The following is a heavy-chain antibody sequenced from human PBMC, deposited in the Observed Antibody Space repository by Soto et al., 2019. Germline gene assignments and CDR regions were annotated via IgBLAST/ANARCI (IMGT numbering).Heavy chain of an antibody. D-gene: IGHD6-13*01. CDR2: IYYSGST. V-gene: IGHV4-59*01. Sequence: PSETLSLTCTVSGGSMISYYWSWIRQPPGKGLEWIGYIYYSGSTNYKPSLKSRVTITVDTSKNQFSLKLSSVTDADTAVYYCASSNIAAAGFYYYGMDVWGRGTTVTVSS. CDR3: ASSNIAAAGFYYYGMDV. CDR1: GGSMISYY. J-gene: IGHJ6*02.